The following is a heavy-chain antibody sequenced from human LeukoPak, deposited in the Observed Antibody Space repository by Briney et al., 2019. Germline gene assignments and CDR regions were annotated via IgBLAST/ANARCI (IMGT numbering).Heavy chain of an antibody. V-gene: IGHV4-61*02. D-gene: IGHD3-22*01. CDR3: AGIEGGYYYDSSGYSHRYLFDY. J-gene: IGHJ4*02. Sequence: SETLSLTCTVSGGSISSGSYYWSWIRQPAGKGLEWIGRIYTSGSTNYNPSLKSRVTISVDTSKNQFSLKLSSVTAADTAVYYCAGIEGGYYYDSSGYSHRYLFDYWGQGTLVTVSS. CDR2: IYTSGST. CDR1: GGSISSGSYY.